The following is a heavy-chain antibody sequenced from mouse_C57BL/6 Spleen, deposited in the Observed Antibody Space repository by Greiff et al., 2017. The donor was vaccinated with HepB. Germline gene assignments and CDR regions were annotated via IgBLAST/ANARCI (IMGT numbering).Heavy chain of an antibody. V-gene: IGHV1-50*01. CDR3: ARRYGSMDY. D-gene: IGHD1-1*02. J-gene: IGHJ4*01. CDR1: GYTFTSYW. CDR2: IDPSDSYT. Sequence: QVQLKQPGAELVKPGASVKLSCKASGYTFTSYWMQWVKQRPGQGLEWIGEIDPSDSYTNYNQKFKGKATLTVDTSSSTAYMQLSSLTSEDSAVYYCARRYGSMDYWGQGTSVTVSS.